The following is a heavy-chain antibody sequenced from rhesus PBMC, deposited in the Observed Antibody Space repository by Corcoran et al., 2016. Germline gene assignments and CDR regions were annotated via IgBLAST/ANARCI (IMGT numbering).Heavy chain of an antibody. CDR2: IFGGTGTT. D-gene: IGHD6S26*01. CDR1: GDSTSSGFG. J-gene: IGHJ4*01. CDR3: LSSGWSGF. Sequence: QVQLQESGPGLGKPSETLSLTCAVSGDSTSSGFGWGWIRQPPGKGLEWIGQIFGGTGTTYYNPSLKSRVTVSKDTSKNQFSLRLTSVTAADTAVYYCLSSGWSGFWGQGVLVTVSS. V-gene: IGHV4-127*01.